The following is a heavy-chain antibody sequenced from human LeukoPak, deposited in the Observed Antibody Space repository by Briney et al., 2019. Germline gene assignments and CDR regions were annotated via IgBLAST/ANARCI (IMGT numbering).Heavy chain of an antibody. D-gene: IGHD2-15*01. V-gene: IGHV1-2*02. CDR1: GYTFTGYY. CDR2: INPNSGGT. CDR3: ARDRLGYCSGGSCYFDAFDI. J-gene: IGHJ3*02. Sequence: ASVKLSCKASGYTFTGYYMHWVRQAPGQGLEWMGWINPNSGGTNYAQKFQGRVTMTRDTSISTAYMGLRRLRSDDTAVYYCARDRLGYCSGGSCYFDAFDIWGQGTMVTVSS.